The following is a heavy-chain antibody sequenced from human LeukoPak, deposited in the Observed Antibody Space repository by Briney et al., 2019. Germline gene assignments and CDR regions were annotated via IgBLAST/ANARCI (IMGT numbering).Heavy chain of an antibody. J-gene: IGHJ4*02. V-gene: IGHV4-59*01. CDR3: ARDPLNDNGDYGVDY. Sequence: PTDTLPLICTLSGCPISTYWWACIPPPPGKGLECIGFVYYTGSANYTPSLRSRVTTSVDTSNNQFSLKLTSVTAADTAVYYCARDPLNDNGDYGVDYWGQGALVTVSS. CDR2: VYYTGSA. D-gene: IGHD4-17*01. CDR1: GCPISTYW.